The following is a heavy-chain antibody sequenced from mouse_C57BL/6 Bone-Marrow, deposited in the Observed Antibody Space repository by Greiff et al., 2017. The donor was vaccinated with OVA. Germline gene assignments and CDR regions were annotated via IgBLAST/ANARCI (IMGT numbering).Heavy chain of an antibody. CDR1: GYAFSSSW. V-gene: IGHV1-82*01. D-gene: IGHD1-1*01. Sequence: QVQLQQSGPELVKPGASVKISCKASGYAFSSSWMNWVKQRPGKGLEWIGRIYPGDGDTNYNGKFKGKATLTADKSSSTAYMQLSSLTSEDSAVYFCARRRIYYYGSSYAMDYWGQGTSVTVSS. CDR2: IYPGDGDT. CDR3: ARRRIYYYGSSYAMDY. J-gene: IGHJ4*01.